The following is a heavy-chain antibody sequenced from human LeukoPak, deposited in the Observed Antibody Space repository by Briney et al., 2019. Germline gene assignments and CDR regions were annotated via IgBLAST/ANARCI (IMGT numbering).Heavy chain of an antibody. CDR1: GGSISSGSYY. D-gene: IGHD3-10*01. CDR3: ARGAPFSGPYYYFDY. Sequence: PSETLSLTCTVSGGSISSGSYYWSWIRQPAGKGLEWIGRIYTSGSTNYNPSLKSRVTISVDTSKNQFSLKLSSVTAADTAVYYCARGAPFSGPYYYFDYWGQGTLVTVSS. J-gene: IGHJ4*02. CDR2: IYTSGST. V-gene: IGHV4-61*02.